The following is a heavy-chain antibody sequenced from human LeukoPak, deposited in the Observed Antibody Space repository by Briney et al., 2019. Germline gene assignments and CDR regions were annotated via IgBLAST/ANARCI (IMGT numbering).Heavy chain of an antibody. Sequence: GASVKVSCKASGGTFSSYAISWVRQAPGQGLEWMGWISAYNGNTNYAQKLQGRVTMTTDTSTSTDYIELRSLRSDDTAVYCCARDRGTAMVPELIDYWGQGTLVTVSS. D-gene: IGHD5-18*01. CDR2: ISAYNGNT. CDR1: GGTFSSYA. V-gene: IGHV1-18*01. J-gene: IGHJ4*02. CDR3: ARDRGTAMVPELIDY.